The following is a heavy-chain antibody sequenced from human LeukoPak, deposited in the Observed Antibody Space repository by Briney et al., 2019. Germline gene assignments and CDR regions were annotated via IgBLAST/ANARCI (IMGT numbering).Heavy chain of an antibody. CDR2: INPSGGST. CDR1: GYTFTSYY. Sequence: ASVKVSCKASGYTFTSYYMHWVRQAPRQGLEWMGIINPSGGSTSYAQKFQGRVTMTRDTSTSTVYMELSSLRSEDTAVYYCARDGLVVPAATWFDPWGQGTLVTVSS. CDR3: ARDGLVVPAATWFDP. D-gene: IGHD2-2*01. J-gene: IGHJ5*02. V-gene: IGHV1-46*01.